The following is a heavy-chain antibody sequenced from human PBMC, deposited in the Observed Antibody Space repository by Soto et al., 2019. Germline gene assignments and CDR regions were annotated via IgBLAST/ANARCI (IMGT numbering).Heavy chain of an antibody. CDR1: GFTFSSYA. CDR2: ISGSGGST. CDR3: AKDAYGSGALNDYYGMDV. D-gene: IGHD3-10*01. Sequence: ESGGGLVPPGGSLRLSCAASGFTFSSYAMSWVRQAPGKGLEWVSAISGSGGSTYYADSVKGRFTISRDNSKNTLYLQMNSLRAEDTAVYYCAKDAYGSGALNDYYGMDVWGQGTTVTVSS. J-gene: IGHJ6*02. V-gene: IGHV3-23*01.